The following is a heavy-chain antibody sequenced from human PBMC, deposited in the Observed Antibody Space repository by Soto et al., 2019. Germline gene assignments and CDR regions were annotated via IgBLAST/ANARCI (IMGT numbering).Heavy chain of an antibody. D-gene: IGHD4-17*01. V-gene: IGHV3-30*18. CDR2: ISYDGSNK. J-gene: IGHJ3*01. CDR1: GFTFSSYG. CDR3: AKGMTYGEPDAFDL. Sequence: QVQLVESGGGVVQPGRSLRLSCAASGFTFSSYGMHWVRQAPGKGLEWVAVISYDGSNKYYADSVKGRFTISRDNSKNTLYLQMNSLRAEDTAVYYCAKGMTYGEPDAFDLWGQGTMVTVSS.